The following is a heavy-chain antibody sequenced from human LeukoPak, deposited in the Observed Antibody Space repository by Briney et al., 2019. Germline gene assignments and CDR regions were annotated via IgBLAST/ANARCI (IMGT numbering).Heavy chain of an antibody. CDR2: FNPSGGST. CDR1: GYTFSNYY. D-gene: IGHD3-22*01. CDR3: ARGLRQYDSSGYNDY. Sequence: ASVKVPCKASGYTFSNYYMHWVRQAPGQGLEWMGIFNPSGGSTNYAQKFQGRVTMTRNTSTSTVYMEVSSLRSEDTAVYYCARGLRQYDSSGYNDYWGQGTLVTVSS. V-gene: IGHV1-46*01. J-gene: IGHJ4*02.